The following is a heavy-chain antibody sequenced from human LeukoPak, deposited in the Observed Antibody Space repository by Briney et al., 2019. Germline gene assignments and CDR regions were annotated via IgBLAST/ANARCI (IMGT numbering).Heavy chain of an antibody. CDR2: IYSGGKT. Sequence: GGSLRLSCAASGFTVSDSYMGWVRQAPGKGLEWVSIIYSGGKTYYADSVKGRFTISRDNSKNTLYLQMNSLRGEDTAVYYCARGASPTDWWGQGTLVTVSS. J-gene: IGHJ4*02. CDR1: GFTVSDSY. V-gene: IGHV3-53*01. D-gene: IGHD3-9*01. CDR3: ARGASPTDW.